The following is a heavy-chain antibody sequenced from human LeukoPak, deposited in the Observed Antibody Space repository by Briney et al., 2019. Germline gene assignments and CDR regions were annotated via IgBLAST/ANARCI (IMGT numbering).Heavy chain of an antibody. V-gene: IGHV4-4*07. CDR2: IYSSGST. D-gene: IGHD4-17*01. CDR1: GGSISSYY. J-gene: IGHJ4*02. Sequence: PSETLSLTCTVPGGSISSYYWSWIRQSAGKGLEWIGRIYSSGSTSYNPSLSSRVIMSVDTSKNQFSLKLTSVTAADTAVYYCARSGVYGDYGVYYFDYWGQGILATVSS. CDR3: ARSGVYGDYGVYYFDY.